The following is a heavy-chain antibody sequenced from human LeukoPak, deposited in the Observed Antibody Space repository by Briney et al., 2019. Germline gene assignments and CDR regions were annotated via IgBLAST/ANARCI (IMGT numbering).Heavy chain of an antibody. CDR2: IYTSGST. V-gene: IGHV4-4*07. D-gene: IGHD5-12*01. CDR1: GGSLSSYY. J-gene: IGHJ3*02. Sequence: SETLSLTCTVSGGSLSSYYWNWIRQPAGKGLEWIGRIYTSGSTNYNPSLKSRVTMSVDTSKNQFSLKLSSVTAADKAVYYCARSCRILDIVATIRARLGGNGFDIWGQGTMVTVSS. CDR3: ARSCRILDIVATIRARLGGNGFDI.